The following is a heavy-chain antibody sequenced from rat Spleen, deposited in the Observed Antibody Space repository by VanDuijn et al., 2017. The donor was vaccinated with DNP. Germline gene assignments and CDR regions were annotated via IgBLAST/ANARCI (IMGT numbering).Heavy chain of an antibody. D-gene: IGHD3-1*01. CDR1: GFTFSGYD. CDR3: VRRGGKGLFSK. CDR2: VNTGGGIT. V-gene: IGHV5S23*01. J-gene: IGHJ3*01. Sequence: EVQLVESGGDLQQPGRSLRLSCAASGFTFSGYDMAWVRQAPSKGLEWVASVNTGGGITYYRESVKGRFIVSRDNAKSTLDLQMDSLRSEDTATYYCVRRGGKGLFSKWGQGTLVTVSS.